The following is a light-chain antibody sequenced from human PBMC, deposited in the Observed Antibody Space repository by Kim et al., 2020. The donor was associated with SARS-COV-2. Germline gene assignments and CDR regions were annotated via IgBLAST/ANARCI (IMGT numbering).Light chain of an antibody. J-gene: IGLJ3*02. CDR2: GKN. CDR3: NSRDSSGNHPHWV. Sequence: GQTVRMTCQGDSLRSYYASWYKQKPGRTPVLVIYGKNNRPSGIPDRFSDSSSGNTASLTITGAQAEDEADYYCNSRDSSGNHPHWVFGGGTQLTVL. V-gene: IGLV3-19*01. CDR1: SLRSYY.